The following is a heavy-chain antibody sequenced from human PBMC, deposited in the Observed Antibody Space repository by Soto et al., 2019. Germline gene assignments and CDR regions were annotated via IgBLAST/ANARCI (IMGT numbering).Heavy chain of an antibody. CDR1: GGSISSSSYY. Sequence: SETLSLTCTVSGGSISSSSYYWGWIRQPPGKGLEWIGSIYYSGSTYYNPSLKSRVTISVDTSKNQFSLKLSSVTAADTAVYYCARALWELQTFYFDYWGQGTLVTVSS. CDR3: ARALWELQTFYFDY. J-gene: IGHJ4*02. CDR2: IYYSGST. D-gene: IGHD1-26*01. V-gene: IGHV4-39*01.